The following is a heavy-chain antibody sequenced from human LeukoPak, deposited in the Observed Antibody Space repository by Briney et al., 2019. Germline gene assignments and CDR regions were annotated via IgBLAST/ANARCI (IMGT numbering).Heavy chain of an antibody. Sequence: GGSLRLSCAASGFTFSSYEMNWVRQAPGKGLEWVSYISSSGSTIYYADSVKGRFTISRDNAKNTLYLQMNSLRAEDTAIYYCAKNGDRGAYCTGGTCYPYFYYYMDVWGKGTTVTI. J-gene: IGHJ6*03. CDR2: ISSSGSTI. CDR1: GFTFSSYE. D-gene: IGHD2-15*01. V-gene: IGHV3-48*03. CDR3: AKNGDRGAYCTGGTCYPYFYYYMDV.